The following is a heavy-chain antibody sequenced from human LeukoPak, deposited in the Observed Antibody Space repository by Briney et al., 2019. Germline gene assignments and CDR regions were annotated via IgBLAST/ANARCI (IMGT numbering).Heavy chain of an antibody. CDR2: ISAYNGNT. CDR3: ARVFLNYYDSSGPPDAFDI. Sequence: GASVKVSCKASGYTFTSYGISWVRQAPGQGLEWMGWISAYNGNTNYAQKLQGRVTMTTDTSTSTAYMELRSLRSDDTAVYYGARVFLNYYDSSGPPDAFDIWGQGTMVTVSS. D-gene: IGHD3-22*01. V-gene: IGHV1-18*01. J-gene: IGHJ3*02. CDR1: GYTFTSYG.